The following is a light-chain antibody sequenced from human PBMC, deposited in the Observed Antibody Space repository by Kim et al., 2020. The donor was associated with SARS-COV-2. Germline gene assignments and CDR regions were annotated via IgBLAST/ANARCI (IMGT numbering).Light chain of an antibody. Sequence: SYELTQPPSVSVAPGKTARITCGGNNIGSKSVHWYQQKPGQAPVLVIYYDSDRPSGIPERFSGSNSGNTATLTISRGEAGDEAEYHCQVWDSSSEQNYV. CDR3: QVWDSSSEQNYV. J-gene: IGLJ1*01. V-gene: IGLV3-21*04. CDR1: NIGSKS. CDR2: YDS.